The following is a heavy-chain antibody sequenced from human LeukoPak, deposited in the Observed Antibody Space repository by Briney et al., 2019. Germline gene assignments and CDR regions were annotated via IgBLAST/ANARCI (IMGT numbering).Heavy chain of an antibody. CDR2: IIPYNGNT. CDR3: ARSETSGYSYGRTELDY. J-gene: IGHJ4*02. D-gene: IGHD5-18*01. Sequence: ASVKVSCKASGCTFTSYGISWVRQAPGQGLEWMGWIIPYNGNTNYAQELQGRVTITTDTSTSTAYMELRSLRSDDTAVYYCARSETSGYSYGRTELDYWGQGTLVTVSS. CDR1: GCTFTSYG. V-gene: IGHV1-18*01.